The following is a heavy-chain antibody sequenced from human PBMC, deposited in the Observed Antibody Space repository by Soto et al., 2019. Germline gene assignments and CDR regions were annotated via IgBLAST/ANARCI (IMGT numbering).Heavy chain of an antibody. CDR3: ARLFGSAAAGIGAFDI. Sequence: SYAVSGGSVCRGGYYWSWISQHAGKGLEWIGSIYHSGSTYYNPSLKSRVTISVDTSKNQCSLKLSSVTAADTAVYYCARLFGSAAAGIGAFDIWGQGTMVTV. CDR2: IYHSGST. J-gene: IGHJ3*02. V-gene: IGHV4-30-2*03. D-gene: IGHD6-13*01. CDR1: GGSVCRGGYY.